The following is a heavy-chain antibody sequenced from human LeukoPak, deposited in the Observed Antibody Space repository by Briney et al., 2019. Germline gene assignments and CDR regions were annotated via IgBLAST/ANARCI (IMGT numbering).Heavy chain of an antibody. Sequence: HPGGSLRLSCAASGFTVSSNYMSWVRQAPGKGLEWVSVIYSGGSTYYADSVKGRFTISRDNSKNTLYLQMNSLRAEDTAVYYCASSSRHGYYYGMDVWGQGTTVTVSS. J-gene: IGHJ6*02. CDR2: IYSGGST. CDR3: ASSSRHGYYYGMDV. V-gene: IGHV3-66*01. CDR1: GFTVSSNY.